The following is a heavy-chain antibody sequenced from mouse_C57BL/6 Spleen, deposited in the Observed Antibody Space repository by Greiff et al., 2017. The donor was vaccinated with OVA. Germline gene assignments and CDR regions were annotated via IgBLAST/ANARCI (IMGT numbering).Heavy chain of an antibody. J-gene: IGHJ2*01. Sequence: VQLQQSGAELARPGASVKMSCKASGYTFPSYTMHWVKQRPGQGLEWIGYLNPSSGYTKYNQKFKAKASLTSDNSSSTDYSQRSSLTSEDSAVYYCALNYRGYWGQGTTLTVSS. CDR3: ALNYRGY. CDR1: GYTFPSYT. D-gene: IGHD2-1*01. V-gene: IGHV1-4*01. CDR2: LNPSSGYT.